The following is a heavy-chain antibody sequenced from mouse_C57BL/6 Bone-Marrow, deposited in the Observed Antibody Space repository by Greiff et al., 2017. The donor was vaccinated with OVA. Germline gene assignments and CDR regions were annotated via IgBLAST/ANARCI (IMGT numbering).Heavy chain of an antibody. CDR3: ALYYGNYAGAMDY. D-gene: IGHD2-1*01. J-gene: IGHJ4*01. V-gene: IGHV1-53*01. CDR2: INPSNGGT. Sequence: VQLQQPGTELVKPGASVKLSCKASDYTFTSYWMHWVKQRPGQGLEWIGNINPSNGGTNYNEKFKSKATLTVDKSSSTAYMQLSSLTSEDSAVYYCALYYGNYAGAMDYWGQGTSVTVSS. CDR1: DYTFTSYW.